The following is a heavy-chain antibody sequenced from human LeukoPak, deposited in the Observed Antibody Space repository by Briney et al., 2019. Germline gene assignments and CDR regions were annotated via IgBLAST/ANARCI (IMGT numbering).Heavy chain of an antibody. D-gene: IGHD6-6*01. Sequence: PSETLSLTCAVYGGSFSGYYWSWIRQPPGKGLEWIGEINHSGSTNYNPSLKSRVTISVDTSKNQFSPKLSSVTAADTAVYYCARRYSSSSFNWFDPWGQGILVTVSS. CDR3: ARRYSSSSFNWFDP. J-gene: IGHJ5*02. CDR2: INHSGST. V-gene: IGHV4-34*01. CDR1: GGSFSGYY.